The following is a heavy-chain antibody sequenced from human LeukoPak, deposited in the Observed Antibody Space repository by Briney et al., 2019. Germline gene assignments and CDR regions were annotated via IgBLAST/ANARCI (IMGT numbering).Heavy chain of an antibody. CDR3: ARRGYCSGGNCVGAFDI. J-gene: IGHJ3*02. CDR2: ISAYNGNT. V-gene: IGHV1-18*01. CDR1: GYTFTSYG. Sequence: GASVKVSCKASGYTFTSYGISWVRQAPGQGLEWMGWISAYNGNTNYAQKLQGRVTMTTDTSTSTAYLQWSSLKASDTAMYYCARRGYCSGGNCVGAFDIWGQGTMVTVSS. D-gene: IGHD2-15*01.